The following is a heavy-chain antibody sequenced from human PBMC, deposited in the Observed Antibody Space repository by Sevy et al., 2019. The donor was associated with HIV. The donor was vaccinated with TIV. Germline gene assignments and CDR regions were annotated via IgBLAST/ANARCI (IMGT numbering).Heavy chain of an antibody. D-gene: IGHD7-27*01. Sequence: GGSLRLSCAASGFTFSSYGMHWVRQAPGKGLEWVAVISYDGSNKYYADSVKGRFTISRDNSKNTLYLQMNSLRAEDTAVYYCAKAWGGEGSGDYLDYWGQGTLVTVSS. V-gene: IGHV3-30*18. CDR3: AKAWGGEGSGDYLDY. CDR2: ISYDGSNK. CDR1: GFTFSSYG. J-gene: IGHJ4*02.